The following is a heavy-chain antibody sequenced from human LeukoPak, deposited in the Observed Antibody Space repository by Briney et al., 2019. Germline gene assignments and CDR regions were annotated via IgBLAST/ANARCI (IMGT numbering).Heavy chain of an antibody. CDR3: ARVYEFDYYYMDV. Sequence: SGTLSLTCTASGGSISRYYWSWIRQPPGKGLEWVGYIYYSGSTNYNPPHKSRVTISVDTYKNQFSLKLSSVSAADTAVYFCARVYEFDYYYMDVWGKGTTVTVSS. J-gene: IGHJ6*03. D-gene: IGHD2/OR15-2a*01. CDR2: IYYSGST. V-gene: IGHV4-59*01. CDR1: GGSISRYY.